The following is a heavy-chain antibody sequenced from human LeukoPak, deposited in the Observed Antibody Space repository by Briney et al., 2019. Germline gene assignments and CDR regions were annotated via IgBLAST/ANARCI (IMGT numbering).Heavy chain of an antibody. V-gene: IGHV5-51*01. CDR1: GYSFTSYW. D-gene: IGHD5-24*01. CDR2: IYPGDSNT. J-gene: IGHJ3*02. Sequence: GESLKISCKGSGYSFTSYWIGWVRQMPGKGLECMGIIYPGDSNTRYSPSFKGQVTISVDKSNITAYLQWSSLKASDTAMYCCARRPGDGYSKDAFDIWGQGTMVTVSS. CDR3: ARRPGDGYSKDAFDI.